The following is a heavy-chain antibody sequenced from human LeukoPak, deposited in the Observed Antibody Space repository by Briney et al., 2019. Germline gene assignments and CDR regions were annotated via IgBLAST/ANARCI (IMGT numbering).Heavy chain of an antibody. CDR3: ARSPPRIAVAAAFWGY. CDR1: GFTFDDYG. D-gene: IGHD6-19*01. V-gene: IGHV3-20*04. CDR2: INWNGGST. Sequence: GGSLRLSCAASGFTFDDYGMSWVRQAPGKGLEWVSGINWNGGSTGYADSVKGRFTISRDNAKNSLYLQMNSLRAEDTALYYCARSPPRIAVAAAFWGYWGQGTLVTVSS. J-gene: IGHJ4*02.